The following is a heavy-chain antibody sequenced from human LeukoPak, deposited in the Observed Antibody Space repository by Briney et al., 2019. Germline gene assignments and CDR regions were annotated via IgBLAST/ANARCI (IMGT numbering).Heavy chain of an antibody. CDR2: MYYTGRT. Sequence: SETLSLTCSLSGGSLCSDYWAWIRHSPGKGVEWIGYMYYTGRTNYNPPRESRVTIFLATCKNHFVLKLRYLTTADTAVDYCGRVMVVDGIDVWGRGTTVIVSS. CDR1: GGSLCSDY. D-gene: IGHD2-8*01. V-gene: IGHV4-59*01. J-gene: IGHJ6*02. CDR3: GRVMVVDGIDV.